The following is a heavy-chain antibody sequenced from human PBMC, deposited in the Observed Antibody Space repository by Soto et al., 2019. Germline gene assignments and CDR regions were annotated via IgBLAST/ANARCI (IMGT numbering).Heavy chain of an antibody. CDR1: GGSISSYY. V-gene: IGHV4-59*01. D-gene: IGHD2-15*01. Sequence: SETLSLTCTVSGGSISSYYWSWIRQPPGKGLEWIGYIYYSGSTNYNPSLKSRVTISVDTSKNQFSLKLSSVTAADTAVYYCARAGGYCSGGSCYSGMPVYFQHWGQGTLVTVSS. J-gene: IGHJ1*01. CDR2: IYYSGST. CDR3: ARAGGYCSGGSCYSGMPVYFQH.